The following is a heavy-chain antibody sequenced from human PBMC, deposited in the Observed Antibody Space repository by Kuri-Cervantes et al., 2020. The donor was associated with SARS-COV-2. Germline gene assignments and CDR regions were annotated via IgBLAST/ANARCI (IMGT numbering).Heavy chain of an antibody. Sequence: LSLTCAASGFTFSSYAMHWVRQAPGKGLEWVAVISYDGSNKYYADSVKGRFTISRDNSKNTLYLQMNSLRAEDTAVYYCAKDGGKAVFDYWGQGTLVTVSS. D-gene: IGHD4-23*01. CDR1: GFTFSSYA. J-gene: IGHJ4*02. V-gene: IGHV3-30*04. CDR2: ISYDGSNK. CDR3: AKDGGKAVFDY.